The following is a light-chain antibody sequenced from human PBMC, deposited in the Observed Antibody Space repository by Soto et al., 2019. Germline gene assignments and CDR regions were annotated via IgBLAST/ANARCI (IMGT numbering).Light chain of an antibody. CDR2: DAS. J-gene: IGKJ1*01. V-gene: IGKV1-5*01. CDR1: QTISSW. CDR3: QQYDSYSRT. Sequence: VQMTRTPSTLSGSVGDRVTITCRASQTISSWLAWYQQKPGKAPKLLIYDASSLQSGVPSRFTGRGSGTEFTLTISSLQPDDFATYYCQQYDSYSRTSGQGTKVDIK.